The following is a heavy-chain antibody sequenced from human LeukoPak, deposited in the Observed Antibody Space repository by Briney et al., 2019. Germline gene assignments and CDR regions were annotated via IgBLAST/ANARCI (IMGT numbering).Heavy chain of an antibody. CDR1: GFTFSSYS. J-gene: IGHJ3*02. D-gene: IGHD5-12*01. V-gene: IGHV3-21*01. CDR3: ARDLMWLRKSDAFDI. Sequence: PGGSLRLSCAASGFTFSSYSMNWVRQAPGKGLEWVSSISSSSSYIYYADSVKGRFTISRDNAKNSLYLQMNSLRAEDTAVYYCARDLMWLRKSDAFDIWGQGTMVTVSS. CDR2: ISSSSSYI.